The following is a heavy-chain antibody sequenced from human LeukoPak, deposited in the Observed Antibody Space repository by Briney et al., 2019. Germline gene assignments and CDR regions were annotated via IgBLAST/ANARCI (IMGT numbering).Heavy chain of an antibody. D-gene: IGHD3-9*01. CDR3: ARGDDILTGYSDYFDY. Sequence: GGSLRLSCAASGFTFSSYCMHWVRQAPGKGLVWVSRINSDGSSTSYADSVKGRFTISRDNSKNTLYLQMNSLRAEDTGVYYCARGDDILTGYSDYFDYWGQGTLVTVSS. CDR2: INSDGSST. V-gene: IGHV3-74*01. CDR1: GFTFSSYC. J-gene: IGHJ4*02.